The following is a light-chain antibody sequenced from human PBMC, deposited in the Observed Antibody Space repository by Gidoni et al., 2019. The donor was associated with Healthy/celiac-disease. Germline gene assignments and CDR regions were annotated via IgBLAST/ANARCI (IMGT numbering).Light chain of an antibody. Sequence: DIVLTQSPTSLAVSLGERATINCKSSKSVLYSSNDKNYLAWYQQKPGQPPKLLIYWASTRESGVPDRFSGSGSGTDFTLTISSLQAEDVAVYYCQQDYSTPLTFGGGTKVEIK. CDR2: WAS. V-gene: IGKV4-1*01. J-gene: IGKJ4*01. CDR1: KSVLYSSNDKNY. CDR3: QQDYSTPLT.